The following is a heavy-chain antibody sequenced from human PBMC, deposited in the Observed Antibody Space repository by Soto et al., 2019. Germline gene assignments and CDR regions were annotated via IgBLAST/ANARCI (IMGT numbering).Heavy chain of an antibody. CDR2: IYHSGST. CDR1: GGSISSSNW. D-gene: IGHD6-6*01. J-gene: IGHJ6*02. Sequence: SETLSLTCTVSGGSISSSNWWSWVRQPPGKGLEWIGEIYHSGSTNYNPSLKSQVTISVDKSKNQFSLKLNSVTAADTAVYYCACDVPSAARPFYYYGMAVCGQGTTATVSS. CDR3: ACDVPSAARPFYYYGMAV. V-gene: IGHV4-4*02.